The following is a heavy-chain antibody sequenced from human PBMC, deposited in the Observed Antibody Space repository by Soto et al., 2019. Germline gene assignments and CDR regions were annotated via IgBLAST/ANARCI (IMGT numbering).Heavy chain of an antibody. CDR1: GGSITSGDYY. CDR3: ARALIKLWPPYYYGMDV. V-gene: IGHV4-30-4*01. J-gene: IGHJ6*02. CDR2: IYYSGST. Sequence: SETLSLTCTVSGGSITSGDYYWSWIRQPPGKGLEWIGYIYYSGSTYHNPSLKSRVTISVDTSKNQFSLKLSSVTAADTAVYYCARALIKLWPPYYYGMDVWCQGTTVT. D-gene: IGHD3-22*01.